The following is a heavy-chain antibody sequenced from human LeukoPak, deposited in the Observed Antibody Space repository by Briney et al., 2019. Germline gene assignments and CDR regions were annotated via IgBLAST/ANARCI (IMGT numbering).Heavy chain of an antibody. D-gene: IGHD2/OR15-2a*01. CDR3: ARDWGPANSIDFVY. CDR1: GYTFITQG. Sequence: ASVKVSCKASGYTFITQGISWVRQAPGQGLEWMGWISTSNGNSKYAQKFQGRVTMTTDTSATTDYMELTSLRSGDTAVYYCARDWGPANSIDFVYWGQGTLVTVSS. J-gene: IGHJ4*02. CDR2: ISTSNGNS. V-gene: IGHV1-18*01.